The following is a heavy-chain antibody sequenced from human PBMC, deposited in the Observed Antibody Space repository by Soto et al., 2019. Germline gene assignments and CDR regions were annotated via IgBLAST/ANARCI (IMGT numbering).Heavy chain of an antibody. CDR3: AKVEGRGYNYGYANY. D-gene: IGHD5-18*01. CDR1: GFTFSGYA. Sequence: EVQLLQSGGGLVLPGGSLRLSCVVSGFTFSGYAMSWVRQAPRMGLEWVSGIGGSGTASGYAESVKGRFTISRDNTKNTLYVQMTSLRYEGTAVYYCAKVEGRGYNYGYANYWGQGTLVMVSS. CDR2: IGGSGTAS. J-gene: IGHJ4*02. V-gene: IGHV3-23*01.